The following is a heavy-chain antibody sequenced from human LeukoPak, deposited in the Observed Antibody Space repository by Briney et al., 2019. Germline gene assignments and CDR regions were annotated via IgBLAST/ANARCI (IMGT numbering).Heavy chain of an antibody. CDR2: IDPSDSYT. Sequence: GESLKISCKGSGYRFTNYWISWVRQMPGKGLEWMGRIDPSDSYTNYSPSFQGHVTISADKSISTAYLQWSSLKASDTAVYYCARRVTYSSGWADDYWGQGTLVTVSS. CDR1: GYRFTNYW. V-gene: IGHV5-10-1*01. CDR3: ARRVTYSSGWADDY. D-gene: IGHD6-19*01. J-gene: IGHJ4*02.